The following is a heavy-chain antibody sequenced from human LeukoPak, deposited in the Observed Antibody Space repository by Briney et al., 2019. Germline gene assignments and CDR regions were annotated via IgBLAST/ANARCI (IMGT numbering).Heavy chain of an antibody. Sequence: SSVKVSCKASGYTFTGYYMHWVRQAPGQGLEWMGWINPNSGGTNYAQKFQGRVTMTRDTSISTAYMELSRLRSDDTAVYYCARLVTRPFDAFDIWGQGTMVTVSS. D-gene: IGHD2-21*02. CDR3: ARLVTRPFDAFDI. CDR1: GYTFTGYY. J-gene: IGHJ3*02. V-gene: IGHV1-2*02. CDR2: INPNSGGT.